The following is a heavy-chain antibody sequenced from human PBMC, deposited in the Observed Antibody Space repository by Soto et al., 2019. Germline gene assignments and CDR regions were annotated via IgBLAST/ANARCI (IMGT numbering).Heavy chain of an antibody. CDR1: GGSISTDDHY. CDR2: IYYTGST. J-gene: IGHJ4*02. V-gene: IGHV4-30-4*01. CDR3: ASLRSRWNIDY. D-gene: IGHD6-13*01. Sequence: SETLSLTCTVSGGSISTDDHYWSWIRQPPGKGLEWIGYIYYTGSTHYNPSLKSRLFTSLDTSKNQFSLQLSSVTAADTAVYYCASLRSRWNIDYWGQGTLVTVSS.